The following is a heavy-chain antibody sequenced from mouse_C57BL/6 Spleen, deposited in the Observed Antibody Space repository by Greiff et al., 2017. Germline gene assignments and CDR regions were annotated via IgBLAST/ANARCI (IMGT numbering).Heavy chain of an antibody. CDR3: ARSVYDSFDY. J-gene: IGHJ2*01. CDR2: IYPGSGST. D-gene: IGHD2-4*01. V-gene: IGHV1-55*01. Sequence: QVQLQQSGAELVKPGASVKMSCKASGYTFTSYWITWVKQRPGQGLEWIGDIYPGSGSTNYNEKFKSKATLTVDTSSSPAYMQLSSLTSEDSAVYYCARSVYDSFDYWGQGTTLTVSS. CDR1: GYTFTSYW.